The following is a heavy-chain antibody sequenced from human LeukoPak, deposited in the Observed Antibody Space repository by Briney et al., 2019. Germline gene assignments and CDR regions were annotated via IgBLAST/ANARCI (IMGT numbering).Heavy chain of an antibody. Sequence: GGSLRLSCAASGFTFSSYAMSWVRQAPGKGLEWVSAISGSGGSTYYADSVKGRFTISRDNSKNTLYLQMNSLRAEDTAVYYCAKGYSGSYGSDYYYGMDVRGQGTTVTVSS. CDR3: AKGYSGSYGSDYYYGMDV. V-gene: IGHV3-23*01. CDR1: GFTFSSYA. J-gene: IGHJ6*02. D-gene: IGHD3-10*01. CDR2: ISGSGGST.